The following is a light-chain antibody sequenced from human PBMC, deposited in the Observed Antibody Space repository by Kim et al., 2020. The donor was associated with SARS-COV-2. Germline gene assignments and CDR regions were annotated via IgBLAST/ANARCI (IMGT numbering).Light chain of an antibody. CDR2: DAS. Sequence: CASVGDRVTINCRASESVNKWLAWYQHKPGQAPKLLIYDASRLESGVPSRFSGSGSGTEFTLTLSSLQPEDFATYFCQQYNVDWSFGQGTKVDIK. J-gene: IGKJ1*01. CDR1: ESVNKW. V-gene: IGKV1-5*01. CDR3: QQYNVDWS.